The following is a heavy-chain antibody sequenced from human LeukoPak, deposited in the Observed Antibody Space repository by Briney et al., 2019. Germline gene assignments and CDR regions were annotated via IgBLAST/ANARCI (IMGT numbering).Heavy chain of an antibody. V-gene: IGHV1-2*02. CDR3: ARGVTARGFYYYMVI. J-gene: IGHJ6*03. Sequence: ASVKVSCKASGYTFTGYYMHWVRQAPGQGLEWMGWINPHSGGTNYAQEFQGRVTMTRDTSISTAYMELSSLRPDDTAVYSCARGVTARGFYYYMVIWGNGTTVTISS. CDR2: INPHSGGT. D-gene: IGHD2-21*02. CDR1: GYTFTGYY.